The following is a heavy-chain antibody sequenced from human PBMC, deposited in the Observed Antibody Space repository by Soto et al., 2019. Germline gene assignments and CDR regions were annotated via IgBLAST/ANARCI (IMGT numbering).Heavy chain of an antibody. Sequence: ASVKVSCKASGYTFTDYYMHWVRQAPGQGLEWMGWSNPKSGATSYAQKFQGRVTMTMDTSIATAYMELSSLRSDDTAVYYCVYGDYPYWGQGTLVTVSS. V-gene: IGHV1-2*02. J-gene: IGHJ4*02. CDR3: VYGDYPY. CDR1: GYTFTDYY. D-gene: IGHD4-17*01. CDR2: SNPKSGAT.